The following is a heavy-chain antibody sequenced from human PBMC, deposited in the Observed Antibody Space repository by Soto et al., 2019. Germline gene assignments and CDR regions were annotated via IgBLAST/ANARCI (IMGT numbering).Heavy chain of an antibody. V-gene: IGHV4-4*02. D-gene: IGHD2-2*03. Sequence: SETLSLTCAVSGGSISSSNWWSWVRQPPGKGLEWIGEIYHSGGTNYNPSLKSRVTISVDKSKNQFSLKLSSVTAADTAVYYCARDGYCSSTSCSSYYYGMDVWGQGTTVTVSS. CDR3: ARDGYCSSTSCSSYYYGMDV. CDR2: IYHSGGT. J-gene: IGHJ6*02. CDR1: GGSISSSNW.